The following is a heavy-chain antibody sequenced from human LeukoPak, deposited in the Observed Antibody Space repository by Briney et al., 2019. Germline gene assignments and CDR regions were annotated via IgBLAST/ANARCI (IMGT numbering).Heavy chain of an antibody. Sequence: GGSLRLSCAASGFTFSSYAMHWVRQAPGKGLEWVAVISYDGSNKYYADSVKGRFTISRDNAKNSVYLQMNSLRGDATAVYYCARRGNQVNYWGQGAQVTVSS. CDR1: GFTFSSYA. CDR3: ARRGNQVNY. J-gene: IGHJ4*02. CDR2: ISYDGSNK. D-gene: IGHD1-14*01. V-gene: IGHV3-30*04.